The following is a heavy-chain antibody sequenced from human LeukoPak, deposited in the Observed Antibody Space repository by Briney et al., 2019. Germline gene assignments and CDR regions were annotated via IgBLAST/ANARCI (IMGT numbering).Heavy chain of an antibody. CDR3: ARQSRDGSKTRGYYFDS. Sequence: GESLKISCQVSGYIFTHYWIGWVRQVPGKGLESMGIIYPADSDTTYSPSFQGQVTISADKSISTVYLQWSSLKASDTAMYYCARQSRDGSKTRGYYFDSWGQGTLVTVSS. CDR2: IYPADSDT. D-gene: IGHD3-10*01. CDR1: GYIFTHYW. V-gene: IGHV5-51*01. J-gene: IGHJ4*02.